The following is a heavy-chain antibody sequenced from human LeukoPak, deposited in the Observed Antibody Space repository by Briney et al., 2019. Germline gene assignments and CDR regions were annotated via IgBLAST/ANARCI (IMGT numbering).Heavy chain of an antibody. CDR2: IYTSGST. V-gene: IGHV4-4*07. Sequence: SETLSLTCTVSGGSISSYYWSWIRQPAGKGLEWIGRIYTSGSTNYNPSLKSRVTMSVDTSKNQLSLKLSSVTAADTAVYYCATDHYDSTRGWFDPWGQGTLVTVSS. J-gene: IGHJ5*02. D-gene: IGHD3-22*01. CDR1: GGSISSYY. CDR3: ATDHYDSTRGWFDP.